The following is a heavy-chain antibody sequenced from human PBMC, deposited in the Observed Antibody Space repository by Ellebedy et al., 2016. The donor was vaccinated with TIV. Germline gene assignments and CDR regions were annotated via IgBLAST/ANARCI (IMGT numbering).Heavy chain of an antibody. J-gene: IGHJ1*01. D-gene: IGHD6-25*01. Sequence: SETLSLTXTVSGGSISSSSYYWGWIRQPPGKGLEWIGSIYYSGSTNYNPSLKSRVTISVDTSKNQFSLKLSSVTAADTAVYYCARGRAAFQHWGQGTLVTVSS. CDR1: GGSISSSSYY. V-gene: IGHV4-39*07. CDR2: IYYSGST. CDR3: ARGRAAFQH.